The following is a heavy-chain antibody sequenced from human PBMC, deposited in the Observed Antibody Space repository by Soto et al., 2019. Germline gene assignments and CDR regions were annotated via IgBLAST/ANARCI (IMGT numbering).Heavy chain of an antibody. CDR1: GGSISSYY. D-gene: IGHD6-13*01. J-gene: IGHJ5*02. V-gene: IGHV4-59*01. CDR2: IYYSGST. CDR3: ARESLEFIAARGWVDP. Sequence: SETLSLTCTVSGGSISSYYWSWIRQPPGKGLEWIGYIYYSGSTNYNPSLKSRVTISVDTSKNQFSLKLSSVTAADTAVYYCARESLEFIAARGWVDPWGQGTLVTVS.